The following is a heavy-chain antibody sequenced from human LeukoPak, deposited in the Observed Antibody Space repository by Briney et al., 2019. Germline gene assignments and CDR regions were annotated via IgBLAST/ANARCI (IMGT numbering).Heavy chain of an antibody. Sequence: GGSLRLTCAASGFTFSSYAMSWVRQAPGKGLEWVSGISGSGDNTYYADSVKGRFTISRDNSKNTLYVQVNSLGTEDTAAYYCAKGSYYDSSGSFYFDYWGQGTLVTVSS. CDR2: ISGSGDNT. J-gene: IGHJ4*02. V-gene: IGHV3-23*01. CDR1: GFTFSSYA. D-gene: IGHD3-22*01. CDR3: AKGSYYDSSGSFYFDY.